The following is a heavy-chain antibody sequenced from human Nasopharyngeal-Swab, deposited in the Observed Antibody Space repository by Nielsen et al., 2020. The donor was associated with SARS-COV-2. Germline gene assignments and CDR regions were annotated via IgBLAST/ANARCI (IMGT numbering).Heavy chain of an antibody. CDR2: IYHSGST. CDR1: GYSISSGYY. J-gene: IGHJ4*02. Sequence: GSLRLSCTVSGYSISSGYYWGWIRQPPGKGLEWIGSIYHSGSTYYNPSLKSRVTISVGTSKNQFSLKLSSVTAADTAVYYCARFGDELGELPDYWGQGTLVTVSS. D-gene: IGHD7-27*01. CDR3: ARFGDELGELPDY. V-gene: IGHV4-38-2*02.